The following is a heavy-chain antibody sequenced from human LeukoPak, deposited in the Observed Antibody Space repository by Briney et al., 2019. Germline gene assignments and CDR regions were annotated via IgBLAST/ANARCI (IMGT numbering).Heavy chain of an antibody. Sequence: ASVKVSCTASGYTFTIYGISWVRQAPGQGLAWMGWISAYNGNTNYAQKLQGRVTMTTDTSTSTAYMELRSLRSDDTAVYYCARETDSYDFWSGYYSEGYFDYWGQGTLVTVSS. V-gene: IGHV1-18*01. D-gene: IGHD3-3*01. CDR2: ISAYNGNT. CDR3: ARETDSYDFWSGYYSEGYFDY. J-gene: IGHJ4*02. CDR1: GYTFTIYG.